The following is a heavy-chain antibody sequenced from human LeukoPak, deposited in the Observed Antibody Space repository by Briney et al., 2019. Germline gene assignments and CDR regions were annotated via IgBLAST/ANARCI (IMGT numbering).Heavy chain of an antibody. CDR3: AKVPVFSVTISEVVTDDAFDI. CDR1: GFTFNSHA. J-gene: IGHJ3*02. CDR2: ISGSGGST. V-gene: IGHV3-23*01. Sequence: GGSLRLSCAASGFTFNSHAMTWVRQAPGKGLEWVSAISGSGGSTYYADSVKGRFTISRDNSKNTVYLQMNSLRAEDTAVYYCAKVPVFSVTISEVVTDDAFDIWGQGTMVTVSS. D-gene: IGHD3-3*01.